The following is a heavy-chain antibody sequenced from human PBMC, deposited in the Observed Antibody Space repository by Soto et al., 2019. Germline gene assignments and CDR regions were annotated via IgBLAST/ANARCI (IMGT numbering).Heavy chain of an antibody. CDR1: GGSISSGDYY. D-gene: IGHD2-2*01. J-gene: IGHJ5*02. V-gene: IGHV4-30-4*01. CDR2: IYYSGST. CDR3: ARQVPAARAHNWFDP. Sequence: PSETLSLTCTVSGGSISSGDYYWSWIRQPPGKGLGWIGYIYYSGSTYYNPSLKSRVTISVDTSKNQFSLKLSSVTAADTAVYYCARQVPAARAHNWFDPWGQGTLVTVSS.